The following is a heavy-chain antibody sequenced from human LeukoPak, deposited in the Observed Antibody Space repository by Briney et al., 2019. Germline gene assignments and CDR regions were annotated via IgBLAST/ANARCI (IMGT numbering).Heavy chain of an antibody. Sequence: GGSLRLSCAASGFTFSSYSMNWVRQAPGKGLEWVSSITSSSTYIHYADSVKGRFTISRDNAKNSLYLQMNSLRAEDTAVYYCARTTSGATFSDYYYYYMDVWGKGTTVTVSS. V-gene: IGHV3-21*01. D-gene: IGHD1-26*01. CDR1: GFTFSSYS. CDR3: ARTTSGATFSDYYYYYMDV. J-gene: IGHJ6*03. CDR2: ITSSSTYI.